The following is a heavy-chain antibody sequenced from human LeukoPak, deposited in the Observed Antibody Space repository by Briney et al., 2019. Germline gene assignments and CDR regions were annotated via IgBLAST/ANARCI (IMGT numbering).Heavy chain of an antibody. D-gene: IGHD3-10*01. Sequence: ASVKVSCKASGYTFTSYGISWVRQAPGQGLEWMGWISAYNGNTNYAQKLQGRVTMTTDTSTRTGYMELRSLRSDDTAVYYCARVDTMVREGYYYYYGMDVWGQGTTVTVSS. V-gene: IGHV1-18*01. CDR1: GYTFTSYG. J-gene: IGHJ6*02. CDR3: ARVDTMVREGYYYYYGMDV. CDR2: ISAYNGNT.